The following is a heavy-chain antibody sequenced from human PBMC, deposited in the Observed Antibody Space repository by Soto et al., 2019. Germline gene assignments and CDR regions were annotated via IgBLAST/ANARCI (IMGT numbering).Heavy chain of an antibody. V-gene: IGHV3-23*01. CDR3: ARARRGAPYYYTMDL. CDR1: GFSLSRYS. D-gene: IGHD3-10*01. Sequence: PRGSLRPSCLAPGFSLSRYSLTRVRPAPGKGLEWVSDISGSGGITYYADSVKGRFTISRDNSKNTLNLQMNSLRADDTAVYYCARARRGAPYYYTMDLWGQGTTVTVSS. J-gene: IGHJ6*02. CDR2: ISGSGGIT.